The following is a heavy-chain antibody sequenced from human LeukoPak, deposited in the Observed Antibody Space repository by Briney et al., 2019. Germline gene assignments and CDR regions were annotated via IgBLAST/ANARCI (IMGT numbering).Heavy chain of an antibody. D-gene: IGHD3-9*01. CDR1: GFAFSSYA. Sequence: GTSLRLCCAASGFAFSSYAMHCGRQATGKGLEWVAVISYDGSNKYYADSVKGRFTISRDNSKNTLYLQMNSLRAEDTAVYYCARSYYDILTGYPPPPNFDYWGQGTLVTVSS. V-gene: IGHV3-30-3*01. CDR2: ISYDGSNK. J-gene: IGHJ4*02. CDR3: ARSYYDILTGYPPPPNFDY.